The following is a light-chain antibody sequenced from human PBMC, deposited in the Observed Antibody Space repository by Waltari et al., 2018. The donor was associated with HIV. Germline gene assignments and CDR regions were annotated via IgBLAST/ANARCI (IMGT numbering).Light chain of an antibody. CDR3: QESYSSPFT. Sequence: GSQSVSSYLNWYQQKPGKAPKLLIYAASILQSGVPARFSGSGSGTDFTLTINSLQPEDFATYYCQESYSSPFTFGPGTQVDIK. J-gene: IGKJ3*01. CDR2: AAS. CDR1: QSVSSY. V-gene: IGKV1-39*01.